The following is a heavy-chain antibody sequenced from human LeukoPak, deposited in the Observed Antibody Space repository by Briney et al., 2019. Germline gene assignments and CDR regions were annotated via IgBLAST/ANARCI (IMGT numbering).Heavy chain of an antibody. CDR3: AKGYSWLVLWDAFDI. CDR1: GFAFDDYA. D-gene: IGHD2-15*01. J-gene: IGHJ3*02. CDR2: ISGDGGST. Sequence: TGGSLRLSCAASGFAFDDYAMHWVRQAPGKGLGWVSLISGDGGSTYYADSVKGRFTISRDNSKNSLYLQMNSLRTEDTALYYCAKGYSWLVLWDAFDIWGQGTMVTVSS. V-gene: IGHV3-43*02.